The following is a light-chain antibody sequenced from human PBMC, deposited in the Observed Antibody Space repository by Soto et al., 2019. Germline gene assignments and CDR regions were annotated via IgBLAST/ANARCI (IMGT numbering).Light chain of an antibody. Sequence: QSVLTQPASVSGSPGQSITISCTGTSSDVGRYNYVSWYQQHPGKAPKLIIYDVTYRPSGVSDRFSGSKSGSTASLTISGLQAEDDADYYCSSYTGSSTSFGGGTKVTVL. J-gene: IGLJ3*02. CDR3: SSYTGSSTS. V-gene: IGLV2-14*01. CDR2: DVT. CDR1: SSDVGRYNY.